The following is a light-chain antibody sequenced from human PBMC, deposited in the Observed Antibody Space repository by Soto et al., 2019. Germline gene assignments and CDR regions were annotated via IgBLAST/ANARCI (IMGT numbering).Light chain of an antibody. CDR1: SSDVGGYNY. V-gene: IGLV2-14*01. CDR2: DVS. CDR3: SSYTSSSTLVV. Sequence: QSALTQPASVSGSPGQSITISCTGTSSDVGGYNYVSWYQQHPGKAPKLMIYDVSNRPSGVSSRFSGSKSGNTASLTISGLQAEDEADYCCSSYTSSSTLVVFGGGTMLTVL. J-gene: IGLJ2*01.